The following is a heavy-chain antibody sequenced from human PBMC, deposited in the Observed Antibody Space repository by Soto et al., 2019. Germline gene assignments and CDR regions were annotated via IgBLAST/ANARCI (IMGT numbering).Heavy chain of an antibody. J-gene: IGHJ6*02. CDR2: IKSKTDGGTT. Sequence: GGSLRLSCAASGFTFSNAWMNWVRQAPGKGLEWVGRIKSKTDGGTTDYAAPVKGRFTISRDDSKNTLYLQMNSLKTEDTAVYYCTWKQAYSPYYYYGMDVWGQGTTVTVSS. CDR1: GFTFSNAW. CDR3: TWKQAYSPYYYYGMDV. D-gene: IGHD5-18*01. V-gene: IGHV3-15*07.